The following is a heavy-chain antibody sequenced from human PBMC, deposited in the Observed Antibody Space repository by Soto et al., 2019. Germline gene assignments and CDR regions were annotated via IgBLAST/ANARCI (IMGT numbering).Heavy chain of an antibody. CDR1: GGSISSGGYS. CDR3: ARGREEADYYYGMDV. V-gene: IGHV4-30-2*01. J-gene: IGHJ6*02. D-gene: IGHD1-26*01. CDR2: IYHSGST. Sequence: PSDTLSLTCAVSGGSISSGGYSCIWIRQPPGKGLEWIGYIYHSGSTYYNPSLKSRVTISVDRSKNQFSLKLSSVTAADTAVYYCARGREEADYYYGMDVWGQGTTVTVSS.